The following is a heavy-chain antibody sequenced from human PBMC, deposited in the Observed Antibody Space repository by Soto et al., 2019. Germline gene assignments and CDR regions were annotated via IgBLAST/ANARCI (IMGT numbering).Heavy chain of an antibody. V-gene: IGHV4-59*08. J-gene: IGHJ4*02. CDR2: IYDSGST. Sequence: PSETLSLTCTVSGGSISSSYWSWIRQPPGKGLEWIGYIYDSGSTYYNSSLKSRVTMSVDTSKNQFSLKLSSVTAADTAVYYCARITGGTYYDILTGYSTAPVCFDYWGQGTLVTVSS. D-gene: IGHD3-9*01. CDR1: GGSISSSY. CDR3: ARITGGTYYDILTGYSTAPVCFDY.